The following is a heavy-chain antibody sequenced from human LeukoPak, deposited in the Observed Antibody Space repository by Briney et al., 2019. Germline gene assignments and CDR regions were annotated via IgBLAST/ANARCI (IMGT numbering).Heavy chain of an antibody. D-gene: IGHD6-13*01. CDR2: INPSGGST. Sequence: GASVKVSCKASGYTFTSYYMHWVRQAPGQGLEWMGIINPSGGSTSYAQKFQGRVTMTRDTSTSTVYMELSSLRSDDTAVYYCARDLRPGQIKQQLVLGYWGQGTLVTVSS. CDR3: ARDLRPGQIKQQLVLGY. CDR1: GYTFTSYY. V-gene: IGHV1-46*01. J-gene: IGHJ4*02.